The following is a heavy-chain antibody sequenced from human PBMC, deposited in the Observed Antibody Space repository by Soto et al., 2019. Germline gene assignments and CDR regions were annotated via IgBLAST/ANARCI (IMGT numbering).Heavy chain of an antibody. Sequence: QVQLVQSGAEVKKPGTSVKVSCKASGYTFTSYDSNWVRQATGQGLEWMGWMNPNSGNTGYAQKFRGRVTMTRNTSISTAYMELSSLRSEDTAVYHCARERTGTTSMDVWGQGTTVTVSS. J-gene: IGHJ6*02. V-gene: IGHV1-8*01. D-gene: IGHD1-1*01. CDR2: MNPNSGNT. CDR3: ARERTGTTSMDV. CDR1: GYTFTSYD.